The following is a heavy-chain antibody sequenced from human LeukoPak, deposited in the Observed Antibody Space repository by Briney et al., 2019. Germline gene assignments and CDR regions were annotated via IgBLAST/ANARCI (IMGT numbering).Heavy chain of an antibody. CDR1: GFTFSSYG. J-gene: IGHJ4*02. Sequence: RGGSLRLSCAASGFTFSSYGMHGVRQAPGKGLEWVAVISYDGSNKYYADSVKGRFTISRDNSKNTLYLQMNSLRAEDTAVYYCARGGYDSSGYYYPKGFDYWGQGTLVTVSS. CDR3: ARGGYDSSGYYYPKGFDY. D-gene: IGHD3-22*01. V-gene: IGHV3-30*03. CDR2: ISYDGSNK.